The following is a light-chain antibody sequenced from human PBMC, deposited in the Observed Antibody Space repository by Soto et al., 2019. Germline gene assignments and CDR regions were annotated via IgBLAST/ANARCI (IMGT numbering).Light chain of an antibody. CDR3: QQYNSFWT. CDR2: DAF. J-gene: IGKJ1*01. Sequence: DIQMTQSPSTLSASVGDRVTITCRASQSISTWLAWYQQKPGKAPKLLIYDAFYLERGVPSRFSGSGSGTEFTLTISSLQPDDLATYYCQQYNSFWTLGQGTKVEI. V-gene: IGKV1-5*01. CDR1: QSISTW.